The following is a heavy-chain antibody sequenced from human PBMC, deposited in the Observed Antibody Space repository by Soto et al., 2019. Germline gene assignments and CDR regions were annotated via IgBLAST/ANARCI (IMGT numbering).Heavy chain of an antibody. J-gene: IGHJ6*02. CDR1: GFTFSSYA. Sequence: GGSLRLSCAASGFTFSSYAMSWVRQAPGKGLEWVSAISGSGGSTYYADSVKGRFTISRDNSKNTLYLQMNSLRAEDTAVYYCAKGLGRSNYYGMDVWGQGTTVTVSS. CDR3: AKGLGRSNYYGMDV. V-gene: IGHV3-23*01. CDR2: ISGSGGST. D-gene: IGHD3-3*01.